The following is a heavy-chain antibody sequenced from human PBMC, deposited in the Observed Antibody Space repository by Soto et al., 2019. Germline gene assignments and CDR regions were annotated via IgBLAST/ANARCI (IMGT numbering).Heavy chain of an antibody. Sequence: ASVKVSCKASGYTFTGHYIHWVRQAPGQGPEWMGEIGPESGATRYAQRFQGRVTMTRDMSITTVYMELNNLSPDDTAVYYCGRGRSGQIVVFYWGQGTPVTVSS. CDR1: GYTFTGHY. V-gene: IGHV1-2*02. J-gene: IGHJ4*02. CDR2: IGPESGAT. CDR3: GRGRSGQIVVFY. D-gene: IGHD1-26*01.